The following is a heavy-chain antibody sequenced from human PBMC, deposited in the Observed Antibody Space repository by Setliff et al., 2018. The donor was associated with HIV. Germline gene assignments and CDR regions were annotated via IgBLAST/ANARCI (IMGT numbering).Heavy chain of an antibody. Sequence: GASVKVSCKASGYTFTNYAIQWVRQAPGQGLEWMGWINAGNGSTKYSQKFQGRVTITRDTFASTAYMELSSLRSEDTAVYYCARPDSRWYARGRDPLYGMDVWGQGTTVTSP. CDR3: ARPDSRWYARGRDPLYGMDV. V-gene: IGHV1-3*01. CDR2: INAGNGST. J-gene: IGHJ6*02. CDR1: GYTFTNYA. D-gene: IGHD6-13*01.